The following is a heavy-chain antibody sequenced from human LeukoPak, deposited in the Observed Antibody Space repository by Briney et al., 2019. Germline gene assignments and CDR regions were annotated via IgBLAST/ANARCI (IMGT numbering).Heavy chain of an antibody. V-gene: IGHV1-18*01. Sequence: ASVKVSCKASGSTFTSYGISWVRQAPGQGLEWMGWISAYNGNTNYAQKLQGRVTMTTDTSTSTAYMVLRSLRSDDTAVYYCARLGPEPPPDYDFWSGYLRYYYYYGMDVWGQGTTVTVSS. J-gene: IGHJ6*02. CDR3: ARLGPEPPPDYDFWSGYLRYYYYYGMDV. CDR2: ISAYNGNT. CDR1: GSTFTSYG. D-gene: IGHD3-3*01.